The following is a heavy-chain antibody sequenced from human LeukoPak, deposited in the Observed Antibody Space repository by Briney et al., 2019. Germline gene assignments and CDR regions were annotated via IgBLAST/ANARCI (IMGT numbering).Heavy chain of an antibody. V-gene: IGHV1-2*02. CDR2: INPTSGGT. CDR1: GYTFTGYY. Sequence: ASVKVSCKASGYTFTGYYMHWVRQAPGQGLEWMGWINPTSGGTNYAQKFQGRVTMTRDTSISTAYLELSRLRSDDTAVYYCDRNSGYLTGGFDPWGQGTLVTVSS. CDR3: DRNSGYLTGGFDP. D-gene: IGHD5-12*01. J-gene: IGHJ5*02.